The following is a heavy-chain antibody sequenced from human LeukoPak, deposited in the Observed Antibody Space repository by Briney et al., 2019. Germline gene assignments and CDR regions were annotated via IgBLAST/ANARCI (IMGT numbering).Heavy chain of an antibody. CDR3: ARVDGCSSTSCYMGFDY. CDR1: GGSISSGGYY. J-gene: IGHJ4*02. CDR2: IYYSGST. Sequence: PSETLSLTCTVSGGSISSGGYYWSWIRQHPGKGLEWIGYIYYSGSTYYNPSLKSRATISVDTSKNQFSLKLSSVTAADTAVYYCARVDGCSSTSCYMGFDYWGQGTLVTVSP. D-gene: IGHD2-2*02. V-gene: IGHV4-31*03.